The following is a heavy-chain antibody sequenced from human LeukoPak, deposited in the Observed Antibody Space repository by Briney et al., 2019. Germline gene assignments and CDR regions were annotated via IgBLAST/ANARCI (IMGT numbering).Heavy chain of an antibody. CDR2: IYPSGGT. J-gene: IGHJ4*02. V-gene: IGHV4-4*09. CDR3: ARFAYCGSGCWYYFDY. D-gene: IGHD2-21*02. CDR1: GGSISSYY. Sequence: SEALSLTCTVSGGSISSYYLSWIRQSPGKGLEGIGYIYPSGGTNYNPSLKSRVTMSVDTSKNQFSLKLNSVTAADTAVYYCARFAYCGSGCWYYFDYWGQGALVTVSS.